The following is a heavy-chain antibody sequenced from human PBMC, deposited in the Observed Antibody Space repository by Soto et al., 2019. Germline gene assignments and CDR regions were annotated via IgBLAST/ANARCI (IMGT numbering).Heavy chain of an antibody. V-gene: IGHV1-46*01. D-gene: IGHD6-19*01. CDR2: INPSGGST. J-gene: IGHJ3*02. CDR3: ARSIAVSDAFDI. CDR1: GYTFTSYY. Sequence: QVQLVHSGAEVKKPGASVKASCKASGYTFTSYYMHWVRQAPGQGLEWMGIINPSGGSTSYAQKFQGRVTMTSDTSTSTVYRALSSLRSEDTAVYYCARSIAVSDAFDIWGQGTMVTVSS.